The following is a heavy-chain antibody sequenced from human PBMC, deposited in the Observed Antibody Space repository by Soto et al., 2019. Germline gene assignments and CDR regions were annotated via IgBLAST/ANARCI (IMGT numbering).Heavy chain of an antibody. J-gene: IGHJ4*02. D-gene: IGHD3-16*01. CDR3: AGQLWDTDY. V-gene: IGHV3-23*01. CDR2: INNAGVNT. CDR1: GFTFSDYG. Sequence: EVQLLESGGGLVQPGGSQILSCAASGFTFSDYGMSWVRQAPGKGLEWVSSINNAGVNTHYAGSVEGRFTISRDNSKNTLYLLMHGLRAEDTAIYYCAGQLWDTDYWGQGTLVTVSS.